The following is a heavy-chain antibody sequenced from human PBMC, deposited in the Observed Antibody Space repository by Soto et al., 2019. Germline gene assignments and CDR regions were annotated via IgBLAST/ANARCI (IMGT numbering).Heavy chain of an antibody. D-gene: IGHD3-10*01. CDR2: IWYDGSNK. CDR3: ARDMWYYGSGSYYESDY. Sequence: GGSLRLSCAASGFTFSSYGMHWVRQAPGKGLEWVAVIWYDGSNKYYADSVKGRFTISRDNSKNTLYLQMNSLRAEDTAVYYCARDMWYYGSGSYYESDYWGQGTLVTVSS. CDR1: GFTFSSYG. V-gene: IGHV3-33*01. J-gene: IGHJ4*02.